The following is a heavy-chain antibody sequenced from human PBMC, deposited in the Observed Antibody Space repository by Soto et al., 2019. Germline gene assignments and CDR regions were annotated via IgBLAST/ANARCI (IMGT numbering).Heavy chain of an antibody. CDR2: ISGSGGST. CDR3: AKAVDCSCTSCYRSAFDI. Sequence: EVQLLESGGGLAQPGGSLRLSCAASGFRFGSYALSWVRQAPGKGLEWVSGISGSGGSTYYADSVKGRFTISRDNPKKTLSLQMNSLRAEDTAIYYCAKAVDCSCTSCYRSAFDIWGQGTMVTVSS. CDR1: GFRFGSYA. J-gene: IGHJ3*02. V-gene: IGHV3-23*01. D-gene: IGHD2-2*01.